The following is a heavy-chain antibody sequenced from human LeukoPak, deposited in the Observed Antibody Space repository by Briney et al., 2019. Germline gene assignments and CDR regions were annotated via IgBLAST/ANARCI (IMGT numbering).Heavy chain of an antibody. Sequence: GGPLRLSCAASGFTFSSYEINWVRQAPGKGLEWVSYISNSGSAIYYADSVKGRFTVSRDNAKNSLYLQMNSLRAEDTAVYYCARDRRAHNWGQGTLVTVSS. CDR2: ISNSGSAI. J-gene: IGHJ4*02. CDR3: ARDRRAHN. V-gene: IGHV3-48*03. CDR1: GFTFSSYE.